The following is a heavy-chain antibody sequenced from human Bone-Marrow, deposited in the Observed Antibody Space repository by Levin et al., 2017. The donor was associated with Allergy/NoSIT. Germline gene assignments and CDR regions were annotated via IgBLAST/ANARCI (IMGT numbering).Heavy chain of an antibody. CDR3: ATDRGIQLWEYFFDF. CDR1: GFTFSNYV. Sequence: GGSLRLSCAASGFTFSNYVMHWVRQAPGKGLEWVAFISSDGSTKYYADSVKGRFTISRDNSKNNLFLQMNSLRPEDTAVYYCATDRGIQLWEYFFDFWGQGTLVTVSS. J-gene: IGHJ4*02. V-gene: IGHV3-30-3*01. CDR2: ISSDGSTK. D-gene: IGHD1-1*01.